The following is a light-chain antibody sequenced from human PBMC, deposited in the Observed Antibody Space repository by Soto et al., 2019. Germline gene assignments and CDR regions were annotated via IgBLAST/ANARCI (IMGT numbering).Light chain of an antibody. J-gene: IGLJ2*01. V-gene: IGLV2-8*01. CDR2: EVS. CDR1: SSDVGGYNF. Sequence: QSVLTQPPSASGSPGQSVTISCTGSSSDVGGYNFVSWYQQHPGQAPKLMIYEVSERPSGVPARFSGSKSGNTASLTVSGLQAEDEADYYCSSYAGSNIVVFGGGTKLTVL. CDR3: SSYAGSNIVV.